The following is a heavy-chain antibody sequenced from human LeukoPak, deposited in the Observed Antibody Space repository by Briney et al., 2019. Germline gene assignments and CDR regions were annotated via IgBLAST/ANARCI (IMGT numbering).Heavy chain of an antibody. J-gene: IGHJ4*02. CDR1: GFTFSDYD. CDR3: ARVAKERVGGVYYFDY. CDR2: IGTAGDT. V-gene: IGHV3-13*01. D-gene: IGHD1-1*01. Sequence: GGSLRLSCAASGFTFSDYDMHWVRQATGKGLEWVSAIGTAGDTYYTGSVEGRFTISRENAKSSLYLQMNSLRAGDTAVYYCARVAKERVGGVYYFDYWGQGTLVTVSS.